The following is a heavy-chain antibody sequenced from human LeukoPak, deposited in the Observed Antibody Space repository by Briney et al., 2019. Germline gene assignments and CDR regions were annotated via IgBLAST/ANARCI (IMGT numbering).Heavy chain of an antibody. J-gene: IGHJ5*02. CDR2: INPNSGGT. Sequence: ASVKVSCKASGYTFTGYYMHWVRQAPGQGLEWMGWINPNSGGTNYAQKFQGWVTMTRDTSISTAYMELSRLRSDDTAVYYCARGGTSGSRYWFAPWGQGTLVTVSS. D-gene: IGHD1-26*01. V-gene: IGHV1-2*04. CDR1: GYTFTGYY. CDR3: ARGGTSGSRYWFAP.